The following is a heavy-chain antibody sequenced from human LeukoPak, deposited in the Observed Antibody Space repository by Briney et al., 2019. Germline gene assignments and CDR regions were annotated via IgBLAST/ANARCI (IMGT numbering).Heavy chain of an antibody. CDR2: ISYDGSNK. V-gene: IGHV3-30*04. CDR3: ARGHMITFGGVIVNGPEDY. Sequence: GGSLRLSCAASGFTFSSYAMHWVRQAPGKGLEWVAVISYDGSNKYYADSVKGRFTISRDNSKNTLYLQMNSLRAEDTAVYYCARGHMITFGGVIVNGPEDYWGQGTLVTVSS. D-gene: IGHD3-16*02. J-gene: IGHJ4*02. CDR1: GFTFSSYA.